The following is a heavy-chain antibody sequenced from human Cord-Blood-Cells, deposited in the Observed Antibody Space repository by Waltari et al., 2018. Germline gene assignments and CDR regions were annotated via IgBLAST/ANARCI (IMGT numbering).Heavy chain of an antibody. D-gene: IGHD6-13*01. V-gene: IGHV4-59*01. J-gene: IGHJ3*02. CDR2: IDYSGST. CDR1: GGSISSYY. CDR3: ARIQQLVLGVAFDI. Sequence: QVQLQESGPGLVKPSETLSLTCTVSGGSISSYYWSWIRQPPGKGLEWIGYIDYSGSTNYNPSLKSRVTISVDTSKNQFSLKLSSVTAADTAVYYCARIQQLVLGVAFDIWGQGTMVTVSS.